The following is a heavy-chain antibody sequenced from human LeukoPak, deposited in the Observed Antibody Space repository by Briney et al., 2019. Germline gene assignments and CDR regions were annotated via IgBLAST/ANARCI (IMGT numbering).Heavy chain of an antibody. CDR3: ARDPEYYYDSSGPGAFDI. D-gene: IGHD3-22*01. J-gene: IGHJ3*02. V-gene: IGHV3-30*02. CDR2: IRYDGSNK. CDR1: GFTFSSYG. Sequence: GGSLRLSCAASGFTFSSYGMHWVRQAPGKGLEWVAFIRYDGSNKYYADSVKGRFTISRDNSKNTLYLQMNSLRAEDTAVYYCARDPEYYYDSSGPGAFDIWGQGTMVTVSS.